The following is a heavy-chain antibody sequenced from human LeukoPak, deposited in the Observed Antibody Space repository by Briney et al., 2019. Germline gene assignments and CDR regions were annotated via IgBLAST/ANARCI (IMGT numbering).Heavy chain of an antibody. D-gene: IGHD1-1*01. J-gene: IGHJ4*02. V-gene: IGHV3-74*01. CDR2: VNSGGSTI. Sequence: PGGSLRLSCAASGFTFSTYWMHWVRHVPGKGLVWVSRVNSGGSTISYADSVKGRFTISRDNAKNTLYLQMSSLRAEDTAVYYCADNLSRWGQGTLVTVSS. CDR3: ADNLSR. CDR1: GFTFSTYW.